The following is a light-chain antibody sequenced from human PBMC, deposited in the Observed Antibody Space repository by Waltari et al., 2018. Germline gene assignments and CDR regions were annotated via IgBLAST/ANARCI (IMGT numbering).Light chain of an antibody. CDR2: AAS. V-gene: IGKV1-39*01. Sequence: DIQMTQSPSSLSASVGVRVTITCRASQTISRYLKWYQQKPGKAPNLLIYAASSLQSGVPSRFSGSGSGRDFTLIITSLQPEDFATYYCQQSYSFTRTFGQGTKVEIK. CDR1: QTISRY. CDR3: QQSYSFTRT. J-gene: IGKJ1*01.